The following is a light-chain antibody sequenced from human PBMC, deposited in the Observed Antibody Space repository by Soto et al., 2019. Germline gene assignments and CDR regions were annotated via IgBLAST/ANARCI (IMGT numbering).Light chain of an antibody. CDR2: GAS. J-gene: IGKJ1*01. Sequence: EIVLTQSPGTLSLSPGEKATLSCRASQSVSSNYLAWYQQKPGQAPRPLIYGASSRAIGLPDRFSGSGSGTDFTLTISRLEPEDFAVYYCQQYGSLPWTFGQGT. CDR1: QSVSSNY. CDR3: QQYGSLPWT. V-gene: IGKV3-20*01.